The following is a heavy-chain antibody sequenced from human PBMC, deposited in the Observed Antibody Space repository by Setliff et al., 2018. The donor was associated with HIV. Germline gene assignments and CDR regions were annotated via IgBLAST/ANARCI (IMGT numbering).Heavy chain of an antibody. V-gene: IGHV4-30-2*01. CDR1: GGSIGSGGYS. CDR2: IYHNGNT. J-gene: IGHJ3*02. CDR3: ALRSPGGPRDSTWGSHRYDAFDT. Sequence: SETLSLTCAGSGGSIGSGGYSWTWIRQPPGKGLEWIGYIYHNGNTYCNPSLKSRVTISVDKSKNHFSLKLNSVTATDTAIYYCALRSPGGPRDSTWGSHRYDAFDTLGQGTAVTVSS. D-gene: IGHD3-16*02.